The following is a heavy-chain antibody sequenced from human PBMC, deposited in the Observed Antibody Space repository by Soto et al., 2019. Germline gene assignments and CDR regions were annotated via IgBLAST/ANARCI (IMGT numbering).Heavy chain of an antibody. D-gene: IGHD3-10*01. J-gene: IGHJ4*02. V-gene: IGHV4-39*01. CDR1: GGSISSSSYY. CDR2: IYYSGST. Sequence: QLQLQESGPGLVKPSETLSLTCTVSGGSISSSSYYWGWIRQPPGKGLEWIGSIYYSGSTYYNPSLKSRVTISVDTSKNQFSLKLSSVTAADTAVYYCAPREMATGTFDYWGQGTLVTVSS. CDR3: APREMATGTFDY.